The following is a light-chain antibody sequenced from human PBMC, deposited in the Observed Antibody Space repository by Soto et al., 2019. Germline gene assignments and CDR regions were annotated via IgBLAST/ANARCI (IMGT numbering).Light chain of an antibody. Sequence: EIVLTQSPGTLSLSPGERATLSCRASQSVTNTYLAWYQQKPGQAPRLIIYGASRRATGIPDRFSGSGSGTDFTLTISRLEPEDFAAYYCQQYGGSPPITFGQGTRLEIK. CDR3: QQYGGSPPIT. CDR2: GAS. V-gene: IGKV3-20*01. CDR1: QSVTNTY. J-gene: IGKJ5*01.